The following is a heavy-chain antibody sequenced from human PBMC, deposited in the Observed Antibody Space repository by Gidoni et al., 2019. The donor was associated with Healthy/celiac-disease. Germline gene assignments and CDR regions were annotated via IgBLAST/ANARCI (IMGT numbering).Heavy chain of an antibody. J-gene: IGHJ4*02. CDR1: GGSFSGYY. CDR3: ARVESSFTMFRGVILY. CDR2: INHSGNT. Sequence: YGGSFSGYYWSWIRQPPGKGLEWTGGINHSGNTNYSPALKSRVTISVDKSNNQFSLKLSSVTAAEKDVYYCARVESSFTMFRGVILYWGQGTLVTVSS. V-gene: IGHV4-34*01. D-gene: IGHD3-10*01.